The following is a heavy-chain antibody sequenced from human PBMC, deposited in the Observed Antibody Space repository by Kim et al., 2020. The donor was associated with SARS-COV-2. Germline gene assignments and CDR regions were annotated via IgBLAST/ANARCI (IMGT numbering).Heavy chain of an antibody. D-gene: IGHD4-17*01. J-gene: IGHJ3*02. CDR3: AKGDDYLNAFAI. V-gene: IGHV3-23*01. Sequence: YYADAVKGRFTISRDNSKNTLYLQMNSLRAEDTAVYYCAKGDDYLNAFAIWGQGTMVTVSS.